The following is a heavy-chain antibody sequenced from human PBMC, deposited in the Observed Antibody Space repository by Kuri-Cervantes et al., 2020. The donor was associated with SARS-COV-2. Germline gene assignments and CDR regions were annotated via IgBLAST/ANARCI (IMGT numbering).Heavy chain of an antibody. CDR1: GFIFSDYA. CDR2: ISFDGRNT. Sequence: GESLKISCEAPGFIFSDYAMDWVRQAPGKGLEWVAIISFDGRNTKFADSVKGRFTISRDNSKNVVYLQMNSLRIEDTAEYFCARDPWGADISGWKRPFDYWGQGTLVTVSS. D-gene: IGHD6-19*01. V-gene: IGHV3-30*14. CDR3: ARDPWGADISGWKRPFDY. J-gene: IGHJ4*02.